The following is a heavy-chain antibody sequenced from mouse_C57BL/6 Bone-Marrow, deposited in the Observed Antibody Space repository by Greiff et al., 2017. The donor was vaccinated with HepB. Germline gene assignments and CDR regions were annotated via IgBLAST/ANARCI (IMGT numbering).Heavy chain of an antibody. CDR2: IHPNSGST. V-gene: IGHV1-64*01. J-gene: IGHJ1*03. CDR3: ASPSYYGSSPWYFDV. CDR1: GYTFTSYW. Sequence: QVQLQQSGAELVKPGASVKLSCKASGYTFTSYWMHWVKQRPGQGLEWIGMIHPNSGSTNYNEKFKSKATLTVDKSSSTAYMQLSSLTSEDSAVYYCASPSYYGSSPWYFDVWGTGTTVTVSS. D-gene: IGHD1-1*01.